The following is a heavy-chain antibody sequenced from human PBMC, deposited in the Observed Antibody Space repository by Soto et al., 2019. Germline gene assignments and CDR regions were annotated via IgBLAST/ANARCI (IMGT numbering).Heavy chain of an antibody. D-gene: IGHD3-10*01. Sequence: QVQLQESGPGLVKPSETLSLTCTVSGGSITNYYCCWFRQPPGKGLEWIGYINYDGYSAYNLSLKRRVTLSMDASKTQFSLMLESVTATDTAVYYCARHGFGPLPGLVDVWGPATTVIVSS. CDR1: GGSITNYY. CDR3: ARHGFGPLPGLVDV. J-gene: IGHJ6*02. CDR2: INYDGYS. V-gene: IGHV4-59*08.